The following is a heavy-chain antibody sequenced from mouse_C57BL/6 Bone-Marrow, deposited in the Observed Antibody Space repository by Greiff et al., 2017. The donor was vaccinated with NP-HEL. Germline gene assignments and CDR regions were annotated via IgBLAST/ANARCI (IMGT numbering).Heavy chain of an antibody. J-gene: IGHJ2*01. CDR2: IDPSDSYT. CDR1: GYTFTSYW. V-gene: IGHV1-50*01. D-gene: IGHD1-1*01. CDR3: ARYYGSSYC. Sequence: VQLQQPGAELVKPGASVKLSCKASGYTFTSYWMQWVKQRPGQGLEWIGEIDPSDSYTNYNQKFKGKATLTVDTSSSTAYMQLSSLTSEDSAVYYCARYYGSSYCGGQGTTLTVSS.